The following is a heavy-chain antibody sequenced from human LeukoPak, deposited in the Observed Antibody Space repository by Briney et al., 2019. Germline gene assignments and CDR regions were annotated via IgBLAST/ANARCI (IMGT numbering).Heavy chain of an antibody. CDR3: ARDLGWSDGEIGAFDY. D-gene: IGHD3-16*01. J-gene: IGHJ4*02. CDR2: FDPEDGET. V-gene: IGHV1-24*01. CDR1: GYTLTELS. Sequence: ASVKVSCKVSGYTLTELSMHWVRQAPGKGLEWMGGFDPEDGETIYAQKFQGRVTMTEDTSTDTAYTELSSLRSEDTAVYYCARDLGWSDGEIGAFDYWGQGTLVTVSS.